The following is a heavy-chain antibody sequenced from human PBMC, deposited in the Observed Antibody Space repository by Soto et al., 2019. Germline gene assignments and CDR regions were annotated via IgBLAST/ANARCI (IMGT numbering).Heavy chain of an antibody. J-gene: IGHJ4*02. CDR3: ARRVLRTVFGLVTTTAISFDF. V-gene: IGHV2-5*02. CDR1: GFSLTTSGVG. Sequence: QITLNESGPTVVRPTETLTLTCRFSGFSLTTSGVGVGWIRQSPGKAPEWLALIYWDDDKSYSASLKSRLTITKNTSKRQVVLTVSDLDPTDTATYYCARRVLRTVFGLVTTTAISFDFWGQGTPVAFAS. CDR2: IYWDDDK. D-gene: IGHD3-3*01.